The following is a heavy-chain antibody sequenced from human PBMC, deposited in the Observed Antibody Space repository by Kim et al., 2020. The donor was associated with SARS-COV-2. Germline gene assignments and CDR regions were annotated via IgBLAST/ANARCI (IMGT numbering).Heavy chain of an antibody. J-gene: IGHJ4*01. V-gene: IGHV4-59*01. CDR2: VFYTGST. Sequence: SETLSLTCTVSGGPISTYYWNWIRQTPGKGLEWIGYVFYTGSTSYNPSLKIRVTISVDTSENQFSLELKSVTSADSGVYYCARAPRGWEWLAFEYWGHG. CDR3: ARAPRGWEWLAFEY. CDR1: GGPISTYY. D-gene: IGHD6-19*01.